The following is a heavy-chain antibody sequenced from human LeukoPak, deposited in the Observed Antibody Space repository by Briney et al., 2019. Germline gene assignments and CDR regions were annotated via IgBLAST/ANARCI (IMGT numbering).Heavy chain of an antibody. CDR3: ARTRWLERPYAFDI. J-gene: IGHJ3*02. D-gene: IGHD1-1*01. V-gene: IGHV3-11*03. CDR2: ISSSSSYT. CDR1: GFIFSDAW. Sequence: GGSLRLSCAASGFIFSDAWMSWVRQAPGKGLEWVSYISSSSSYTNDEDSVKGRFTISRDNAKNSLYLQMNSLRAEDTAVYYCARTRWLERPYAFDIWGHRTIVTVSS.